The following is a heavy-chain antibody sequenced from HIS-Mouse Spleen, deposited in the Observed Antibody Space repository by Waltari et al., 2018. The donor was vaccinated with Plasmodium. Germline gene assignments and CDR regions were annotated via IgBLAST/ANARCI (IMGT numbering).Heavy chain of an antibody. CDR3: ASSWYWYFDL. Sequence: EVQLVESGGGVVQPGGSLRLSCAASGFTCRSDWMGWVRQAPGKGLEWVANIKQDGSEKYYVDSVKGRFTISRDNAKNSLYLQMNSLRAEDTAVYYCASSWYWYFDLWGRGTLVTVSS. CDR1: GFTCRSDW. CDR2: IKQDGSEK. J-gene: IGHJ2*01. D-gene: IGHD6-13*01. V-gene: IGHV3-7*01.